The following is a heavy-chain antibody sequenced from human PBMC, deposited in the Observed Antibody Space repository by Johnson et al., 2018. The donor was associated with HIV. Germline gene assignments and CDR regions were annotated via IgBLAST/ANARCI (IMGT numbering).Heavy chain of an antibody. D-gene: IGHD3-3*01. CDR3: TTSVTIFGVVILDAFDI. V-gene: IGHV3-30*04. Sequence: QMQLVESGGGVVQPGRSLRLSCAASGFTFSSSAMHWVRQAPGKGLEWLAVISYDGSNKYYADPVKGRFTISRDNAENTLYLQMNSLRTEDTAVYYCTTSVTIFGVVILDAFDIWGQGTMVTVSS. J-gene: IGHJ3*02. CDR2: ISYDGSNK. CDR1: GFTFSSSA.